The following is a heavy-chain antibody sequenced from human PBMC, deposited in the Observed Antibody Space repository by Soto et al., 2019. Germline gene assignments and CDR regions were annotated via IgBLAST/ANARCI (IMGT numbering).Heavy chain of an antibody. CDR2: ISYDGSNK. CDR3: ARDLSSSWCALSDYGMDV. V-gene: IGHV3-30-3*01. J-gene: IGHJ6*02. CDR1: GFTFSSYA. D-gene: IGHD6-13*01. Sequence: LRISCAASGFTFSSYAMHWVRQAPGKGLEWVAVISYDGSNKYYADSVKGRFTISRDNSKNTLYLQMNSLRAEDTAVYYCARDLSSSWCALSDYGMDVWGQGTTVTVS.